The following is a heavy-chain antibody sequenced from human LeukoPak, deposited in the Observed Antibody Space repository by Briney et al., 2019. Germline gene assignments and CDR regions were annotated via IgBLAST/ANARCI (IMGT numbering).Heavy chain of an antibody. CDR1: GGSISSGGYY. D-gene: IGHD6-13*01. J-gene: IGHJ4*02. CDR2: IYYSGST. V-gene: IGHV4-31*03. Sequence: SQTLSLTCTVSGGSISSGGYYWSCIRQHPGKGLEWIGYIYYSGSTYYNPSLKSRVTISVDTSKNQFSLKLSSVTAADTAVYYCARAHQHPAAGTPLDYWGQGTLVTVSS. CDR3: ARAHQHPAAGTPLDY.